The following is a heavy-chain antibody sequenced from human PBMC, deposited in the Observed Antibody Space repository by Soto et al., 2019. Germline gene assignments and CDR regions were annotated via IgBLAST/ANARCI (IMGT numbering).Heavy chain of an antibody. CDR2: INTDGSET. V-gene: IGHV3-74*01. Sequence: PVGSLRLSCAASGFTFSSYWMHWVRQVPGEGLVWVSRINTDGSETNYADSVKGRFTVSRDNAKNTQYLQMNSLRAEDTAVYYCARDGEGYWGQGTLVTVSS. J-gene: IGHJ4*02. D-gene: IGHD2-21*01. CDR3: ARDGEGY. CDR1: GFTFSSYW.